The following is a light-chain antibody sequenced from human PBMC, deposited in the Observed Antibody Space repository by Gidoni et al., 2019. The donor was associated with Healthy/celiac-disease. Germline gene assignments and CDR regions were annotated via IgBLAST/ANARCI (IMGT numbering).Light chain of an antibody. J-gene: IGKJ2*01. CDR1: QSISSY. V-gene: IGKV1-39*01. CDR2: AES. Sequence: DIQMTQSPSSLSASVGDRVTITCRASQSISSYLNWYQQKPGKAPKLLIYAESSLQSGVPSRFSGSGSGTDFTLTISSLQPEDFAPYYCQQSYSTHTFGQGTKLEIK. CDR3: QQSYSTHT.